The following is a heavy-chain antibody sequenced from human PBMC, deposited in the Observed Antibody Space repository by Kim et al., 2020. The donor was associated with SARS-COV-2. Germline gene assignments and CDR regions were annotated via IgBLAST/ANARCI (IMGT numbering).Heavy chain of an antibody. Sequence: ASVKVYCKASGYTFTSYGISWVRQAPGQGLEWMGWISAYNGNTNYAQKLQGRVTMTTDTSTSTAYMELRSLRSDDTAVYYCARASGDYYAINWFDPWGQGTLVTVSS. CDR1: GYTFTSYG. J-gene: IGHJ5*02. CDR2: ISAYNGNT. D-gene: IGHD3-10*01. V-gene: IGHV1-18*01. CDR3: ARASGDYYAINWFDP.